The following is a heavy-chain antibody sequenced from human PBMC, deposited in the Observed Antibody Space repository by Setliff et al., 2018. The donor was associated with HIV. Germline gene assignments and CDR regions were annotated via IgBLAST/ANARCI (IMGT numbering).Heavy chain of an antibody. V-gene: IGHV1-69*05. CDR1: GGTFSSYA. CDR3: ARDYDGSGYPIMWGAFDI. CDR2: IIPIFGTA. Sequence: SVKVSCKASGGTFSSYAISWVRQAPGQGLEWMGGIIPIFGTANYAQKFQGRVTITTDESTSTAYMELSSLRSEDTAVYYCARDYDGSGYPIMWGAFDIWGQGTMVTVSS. D-gene: IGHD3-22*01. J-gene: IGHJ3*02.